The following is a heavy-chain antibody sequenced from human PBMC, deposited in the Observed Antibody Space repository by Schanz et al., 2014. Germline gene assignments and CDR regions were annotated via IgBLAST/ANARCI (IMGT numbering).Heavy chain of an antibody. V-gene: IGHV3-13*01. CDR3: ARGTDWNLHY. CDR1: GFTLSNSD. J-gene: IGHJ4*02. CDR2: IGYLGDT. Sequence: EVQLVESGGGLVQPGGSLRLSCAASGFTLSNSDMHWVRQGTGKGLEWVSTIGYLGDTYYADSVKGRFTMSRDNSKNTLYLQMNSLRAGDTAVYYCARGTDWNLHYWGQGALVTVSS. D-gene: IGHD1-1*01.